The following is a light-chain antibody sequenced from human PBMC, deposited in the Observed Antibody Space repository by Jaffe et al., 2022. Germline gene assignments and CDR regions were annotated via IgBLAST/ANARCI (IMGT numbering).Light chain of an antibody. Sequence: QSALTQPASVSGSPGQSITISCTGTTSDVAYSNHVTWYQQHPGKAPKLMIYDVSRRSSGVSNRFSGSKSGNTASLTISGLQAEDEADYYCTSYTISKTYVFGSGTKVTVL. CDR1: TSDVAYSNH. J-gene: IGLJ1*01. CDR2: DVS. CDR3: TSYTISKTYV. V-gene: IGLV2-14*03.